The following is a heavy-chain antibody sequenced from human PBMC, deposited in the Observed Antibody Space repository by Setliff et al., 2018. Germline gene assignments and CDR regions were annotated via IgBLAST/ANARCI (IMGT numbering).Heavy chain of an antibody. CDR3: ARGLAVNRFDP. CDR2: MYYSEIT. J-gene: IGHJ5*02. CDR1: GGSISTHY. D-gene: IGHD3-16*01. V-gene: IGHV4-59*11. Sequence: PSETLSLTCTVSGGSISTHYWSWIWQPPGKGLEWVGYMYYSEITKYNPSLESRVTISVDTSKNQFSLNLTSVTAAGTAVYYCARGLAVNRFDPWGQGTLVTVSS.